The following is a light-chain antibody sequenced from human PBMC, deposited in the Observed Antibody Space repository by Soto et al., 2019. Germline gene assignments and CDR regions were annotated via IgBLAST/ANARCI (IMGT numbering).Light chain of an antibody. J-gene: IGKJ4*01. Sequence: EIVMTQSPATLSVSPGERATLSCRASQSVNNNLAWYQQKPGQAPRLLIYSASTRATGIPAKFSGSGSGTEFTLTINSPQSEDFAGYYCQQYSNWPLTFGGGTKVDIK. CDR3: QQYSNWPLT. V-gene: IGKV3-15*01. CDR1: QSVNNN. CDR2: SAS.